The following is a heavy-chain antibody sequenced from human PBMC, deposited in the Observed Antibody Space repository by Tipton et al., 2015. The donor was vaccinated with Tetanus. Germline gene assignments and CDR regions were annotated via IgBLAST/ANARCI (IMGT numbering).Heavy chain of an antibody. J-gene: IGHJ4*02. Sequence: LSLTCTIYGGSFSGYYWSWIRQPPGRGLEWIGEIHPSGITTYNPSLKSRVTISVDTSKNQFSLKLSSVTAADTAVYYCARDRGVSRGVDYWGQGTLVTVSS. D-gene: IGHD3-10*01. CDR1: GGSFSGYY. V-gene: IGHV4-34*09. CDR2: IHPSGIT. CDR3: ARDRGVSRGVDY.